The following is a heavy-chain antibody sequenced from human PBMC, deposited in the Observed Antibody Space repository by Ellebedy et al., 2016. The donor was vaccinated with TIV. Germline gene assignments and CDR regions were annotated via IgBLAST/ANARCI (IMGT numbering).Heavy chain of an antibody. CDR2: INHGGGA. Sequence: SETLSLXCAVYGGSFSGHYWSWIRRPPGKSLEWIGEINHGGGANYSPSLKSRVTLSVDTSKNQFSLKVNSVTAADTAVYYCARGIVALQPLKYFDSWGQGTLVTVSS. V-gene: IGHV4-34*01. CDR3: ARGIVALQPLKYFDS. CDR1: GGSFSGHY. J-gene: IGHJ4*02. D-gene: IGHD2-21*01.